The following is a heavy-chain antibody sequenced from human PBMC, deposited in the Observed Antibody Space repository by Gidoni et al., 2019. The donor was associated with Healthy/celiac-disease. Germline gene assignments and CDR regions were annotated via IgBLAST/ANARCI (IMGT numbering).Heavy chain of an antibody. Sequence: VKGRFTISRDNSKNTLYLQMKSLRAEDTAVYYCAKPGPSYYYYGMDVWGQGTTVTVSS. J-gene: IGHJ6*02. CDR3: AKPGPSYYYYGMDV. V-gene: IGHV3-23*01.